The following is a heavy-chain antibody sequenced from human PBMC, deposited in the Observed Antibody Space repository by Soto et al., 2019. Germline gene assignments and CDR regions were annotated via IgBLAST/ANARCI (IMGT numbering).Heavy chain of an antibody. V-gene: IGHV4-39*07. CDR3: ASTILYYYGMDV. Sequence: SETLSLTCTVSGGSISSTSHYWDWIRQPPGKGLEWIGSIFYSGSTYYNPSLKSRVTISVDTSKNQFSLKLSSVTAADTAVYYCASTILYYYGMDVWGQGTTVTVSS. CDR2: IFYSGST. J-gene: IGHJ6*02. CDR1: GGSISSTSHY.